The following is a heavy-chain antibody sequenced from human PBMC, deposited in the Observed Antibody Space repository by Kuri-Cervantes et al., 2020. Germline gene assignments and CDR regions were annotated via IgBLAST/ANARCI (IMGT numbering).Heavy chain of an antibody. CDR2: IIPIFGTA. D-gene: IGHD2-15*01. J-gene: IGHJ4*02. CDR3: ARDLGYCSGGSCSS. V-gene: IGHV1-69*05. Sequence: SVKVSCKASGGTFSSYAISWVRQAPGQGLEWMGGIIPIFGTANYAQKLQGRVTMTTDTSTSTAYMELRSLRSDDTAAYYCARDLGYCSGGSCSSWGQGTLVTVSS. CDR1: GGTFSSYA.